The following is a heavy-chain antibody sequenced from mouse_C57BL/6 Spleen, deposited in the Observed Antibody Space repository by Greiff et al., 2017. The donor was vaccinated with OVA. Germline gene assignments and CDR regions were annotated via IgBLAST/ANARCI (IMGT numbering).Heavy chain of an antibody. CDR2: INPNNGGT. CDR1: GYTFTDYN. D-gene: IGHD1-1*01. Sequence: VQLQQSGPELVKPGASVKMSCKASGYTFTDYNMHWVKQSHGKSLEWIGYINPNNGGTSYNQKFKGKATLTVNKSSSTAYMELRSLTSEDSAVYYCARGILLLRYYAMDYWGQGTSVTVSS. CDR3: ARGILLLRYYAMDY. J-gene: IGHJ4*01. V-gene: IGHV1-22*01.